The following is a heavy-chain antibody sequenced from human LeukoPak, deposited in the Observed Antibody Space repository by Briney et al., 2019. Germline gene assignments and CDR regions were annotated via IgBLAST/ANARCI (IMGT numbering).Heavy chain of an antibody. Sequence: PSETLSLTCTVSGGSISSSSYYWGWIRQPPGKGLEWIGSIYYRGSTYYNPSLKSRVTISVDTSKNQFSLKLSSVTAADTAVYYCARHPRLVYDSSGFDYWGQGTLVTVSS. CDR1: GGSISSSSYY. J-gene: IGHJ4*02. D-gene: IGHD3-22*01. CDR2: IYYRGST. CDR3: ARHPRLVYDSSGFDY. V-gene: IGHV4-39*01.